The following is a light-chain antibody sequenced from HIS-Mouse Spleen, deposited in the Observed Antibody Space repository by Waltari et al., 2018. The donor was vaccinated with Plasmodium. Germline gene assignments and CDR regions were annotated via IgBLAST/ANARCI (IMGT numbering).Light chain of an antibody. CDR1: QRISSW. CDR2: KAS. CDR3: QQYNSYWT. Sequence: DIQMTQSPSTLSASVGDRVTITCRASQRISSWLDWYQQKPGKAPKLLIYKASSLESGVPSRFNGSGSGTEFTLTISSLQPDDFATYYCQQYNSYWTFGQGTKVEIK. V-gene: IGKV1-5*03. J-gene: IGKJ1*01.